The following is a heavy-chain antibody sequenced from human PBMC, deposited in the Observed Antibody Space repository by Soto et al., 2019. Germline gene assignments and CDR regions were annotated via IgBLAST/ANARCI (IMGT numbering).Heavy chain of an antibody. V-gene: IGHV3-23*01. CDR1: GLTFRNFA. CDR3: AHWPEGNPPFMGC. CDR2: ISGSGGVT. Sequence: EVQLLESGGDLVQPGGSLRLSCAASGLTFRNFAMSWVRQAPGKGLEWVSTISGSGGVTYYIDSVKGRFTISRDNSQSTLYLQMHSLRAEDTAVYYCAHWPEGNPPFMGCWGQGTLVTVSS. D-gene: IGHD1-1*01. J-gene: IGHJ4*02.